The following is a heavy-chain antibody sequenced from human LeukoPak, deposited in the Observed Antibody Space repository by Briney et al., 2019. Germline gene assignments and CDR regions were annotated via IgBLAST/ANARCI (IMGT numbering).Heavy chain of an antibody. V-gene: IGHV3-33*08. CDR1: GFTFSSFH. D-gene: IGHD1-26*01. J-gene: IGHJ4*02. CDR2: MWYDGSRE. CDR3: ARDLSFGSLDF. Sequence: GGSLRLSCAASGFTFSSFHMMGVRRAPGRGREWVAGMWYDGSREDYADSVKGRFTISRDMSKNTLNLQMNSRRVEDTAMFYCARDLSFGSLDFRGQGTLVTVSS.